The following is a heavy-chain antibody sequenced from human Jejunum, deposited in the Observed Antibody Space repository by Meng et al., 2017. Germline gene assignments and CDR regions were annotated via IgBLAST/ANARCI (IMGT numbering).Heavy chain of an antibody. V-gene: IGHV5-51*01. CDR3: ARRAFYHDDP. Sequence: GESLKISCQGSGYSFTNYWIGWVRQMPGKGLEWMGIIYPGDSETRYSPSFQGQVTISVDKSISTVYLQWSSLKASDSAMYYCARRAFYHDDPWGQGTLVTVSS. D-gene: IGHD3-3*02. J-gene: IGHJ5*02. CDR1: GYSFTNYW. CDR2: IYPGDSET.